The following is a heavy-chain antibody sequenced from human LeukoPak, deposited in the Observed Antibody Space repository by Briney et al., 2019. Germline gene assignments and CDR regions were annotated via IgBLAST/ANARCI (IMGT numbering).Heavy chain of an antibody. CDR1: GGSISSSPYY. J-gene: IGHJ6*02. CDR2: IYYSGST. V-gene: IGHV4-61*01. CDR3: ARGMSYDFWSGYYRGWDYGMDV. Sequence: SETLSLTCTVSGGSISSSPYYWSWIRQPPGKGLEWIGYIYYSGSTNYNPSLNSRVTISVDTSKNQFSLKLSSVTAADTAVYYCARGMSYDFWSGYYRGWDYGMDVWGQGTTVTVSS. D-gene: IGHD3-3*01.